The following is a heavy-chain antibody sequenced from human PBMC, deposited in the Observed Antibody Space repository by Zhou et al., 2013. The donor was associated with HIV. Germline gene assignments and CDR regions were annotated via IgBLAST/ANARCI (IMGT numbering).Heavy chain of an antibody. CDR3: ARAHSLDPREVTSWWFDP. V-gene: IGHV1-18*01. CDR1: GYTFSSYV. D-gene: IGHD2-15*01. Sequence: QVQLVQSGAEVKKPGASVKVSCKASGYTFSSYVLNWVRQAPGQGLEWLGWVSASNGNANYADQFQGRVTMTTDISTTTAYMELRSLRSDDTAVYYCARAHSLDPREVTSWWFDPWGQGTLVTVSS. CDR2: VSASNGNA. J-gene: IGHJ5*02.